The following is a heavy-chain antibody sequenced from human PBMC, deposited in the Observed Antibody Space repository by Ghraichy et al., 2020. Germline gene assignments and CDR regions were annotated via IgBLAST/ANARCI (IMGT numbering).Heavy chain of an antibody. D-gene: IGHD5-18*01. CDR1: GGSISSNGYY. J-gene: IGHJ4*02. CDR3: ARHARWGYSYGYHVDY. CDR2: IYHTGNT. Sequence: SQTLSLTCTVSGGSISSNGYYWGWIRQPPGKGLEWIGTIYHTGNTYYTPSIKSRVSISVDTSKNHLSLNLSSVTAADTAIYYCARHARWGYSYGYHVDYWGQGTLVPVSS. V-gene: IGHV4-39*01.